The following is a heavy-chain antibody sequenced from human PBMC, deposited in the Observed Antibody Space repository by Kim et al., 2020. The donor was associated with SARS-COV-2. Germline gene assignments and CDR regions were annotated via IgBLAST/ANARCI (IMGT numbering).Heavy chain of an antibody. CDR1: GFTFSSYW. CDR3: ARVYSYGYSYYYYGMDV. D-gene: IGHD5-18*01. CDR2: INSDGSST. V-gene: IGHV3-74*01. Sequence: GGSLRLSCAASGFTFSSYWMHWVRQAPGKGLVWVSRINSDGSSTSYADSVKVRFTISRDNAKNTLYLQMNSLRAEDTAVYYCARVYSYGYSYYYYGMDVWGQGTTVTVSS. J-gene: IGHJ6*02.